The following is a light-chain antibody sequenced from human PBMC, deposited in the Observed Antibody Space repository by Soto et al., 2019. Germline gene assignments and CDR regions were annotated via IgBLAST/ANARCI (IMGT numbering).Light chain of an antibody. V-gene: IGKV3-15*01. CDR2: GAS. CDR3: QQYNNWPET. CDR1: QSVSST. Sequence: EIVMTQSPATLSVSPRERNTLSCRASQSVSSTSAWYQQTPVQAPRLLIYGASTRATGIPARFSGSGSGTEFTLTISSLQSEDFAVYYCQQYNNWPETFGQGTKV. J-gene: IGKJ1*01.